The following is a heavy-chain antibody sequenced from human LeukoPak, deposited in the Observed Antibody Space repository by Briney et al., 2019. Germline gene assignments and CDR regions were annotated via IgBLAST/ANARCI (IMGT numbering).Heavy chain of an antibody. D-gene: IGHD5-18*01. V-gene: IGHV3-23*01. CDR1: GFTFSHYW. CDR2: ISGSGGST. CDR3: TKGTIWLPFDY. J-gene: IGHJ4*02. Sequence: GGSLRLSCAASGFTFSHYWMHWARQAPGKGLEWVSAISGSGGSTYYADSVKGRFTISRDNSKNTLYLQMNSLRAEDTAVYYCTKGTIWLPFDYWGQGTLVTVSS.